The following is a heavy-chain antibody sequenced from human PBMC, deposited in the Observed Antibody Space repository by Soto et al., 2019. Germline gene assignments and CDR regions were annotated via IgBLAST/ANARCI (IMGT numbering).Heavy chain of an antibody. V-gene: IGHV1-46*01. Sequence: QVLLVQSGAEVKKPGASVKVSCKASGYSFTRHSMQWVRQAPGQGLEWMGMINPSGGGTNYAQKFQGRVTMTRDTSTSTVYMELSSLRSDDTAVYYCARDRVWFGELLSYYYYGMDVWGQGTTVTVSS. D-gene: IGHD3-10*01. CDR3: ARDRVWFGELLSYYYYGMDV. CDR2: INPSGGGT. CDR1: GYSFTRHS. J-gene: IGHJ6*02.